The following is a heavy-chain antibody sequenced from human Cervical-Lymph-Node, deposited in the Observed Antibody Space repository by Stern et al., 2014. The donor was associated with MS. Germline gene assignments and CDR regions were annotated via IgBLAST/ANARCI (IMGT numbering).Heavy chain of an antibody. CDR2: VNPNSGNT. J-gene: IGHJ4*02. Sequence: QVQLGQSGAEVKKPGASVKVSCKASGYTFTNYDIHWVRQATGQGLEWMGWVNPNSGNTAYAQKFQGRVTMTRDTSISTAYMELSSLRPEDTAVYYCARSDYGDWDSWGQGTLVTVSS. D-gene: IGHD4-17*01. CDR3: ARSDYGDWDS. CDR1: GYTFTNYD. V-gene: IGHV1-8*01.